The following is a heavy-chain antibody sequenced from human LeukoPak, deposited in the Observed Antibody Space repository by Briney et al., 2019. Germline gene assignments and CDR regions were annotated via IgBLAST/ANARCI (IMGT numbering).Heavy chain of an antibody. CDR2: ISWNSGSI. Sequence: GRSLRLSCAASGFTFDDYAMHWVRQAPGKGLEWVSGISWNSGSIGYADSVKGRFTISRDNAKNSLYLQMSSLRAEDTALYYCAKDAVAVAGIGWFDPWGQGTLVTVSS. CDR1: GFTFDDYA. D-gene: IGHD6-19*01. V-gene: IGHV3-9*01. J-gene: IGHJ5*02. CDR3: AKDAVAVAGIGWFDP.